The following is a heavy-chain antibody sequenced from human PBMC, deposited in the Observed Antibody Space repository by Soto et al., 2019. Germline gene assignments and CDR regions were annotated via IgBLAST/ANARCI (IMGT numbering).Heavy chain of an antibody. CDR2: IIPILGIA. V-gene: IGHV1-69*02. CDR3: ARGVAQSAQYFQH. CDR1: GGTFSSYT. J-gene: IGHJ1*01. Sequence: ASVKVSCKASGGTFSSYTISWVRQAPGQGLEWMGRIIPILGIANYAQKFQGRVTITADKSTSTAYMELSSLRSEDTAVYYCARGVAQSAQYFQHWGQGTLVTVSS. D-gene: IGHD3-3*01.